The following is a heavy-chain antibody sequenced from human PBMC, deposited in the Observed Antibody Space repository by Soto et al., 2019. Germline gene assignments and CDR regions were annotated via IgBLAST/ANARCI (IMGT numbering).Heavy chain of an antibody. CDR1: AYSISSSNW. J-gene: IGHJ4*02. V-gene: IGHV4-28*01. Sequence: QVQLQESGPGLVKPSDTLSLTCAVSAYSISSSNWWGWIRQPPGKGLEWFGYIYYSGTTYYNPSLKSRVTMSVDTSKNQFSLKLTSVTAVDTAVYYCARREIQGPIDYWGQGTLVTVSS. CDR2: IYYSGTT. CDR3: ARREIQGPIDY. D-gene: IGHD1-26*01.